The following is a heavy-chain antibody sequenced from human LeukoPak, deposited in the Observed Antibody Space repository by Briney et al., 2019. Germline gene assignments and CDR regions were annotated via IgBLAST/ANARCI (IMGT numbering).Heavy chain of an antibody. CDR3: ARDSPLYCGGDCYSYYYYYRDV. D-gene: IGHD2-21*02. CDR2: IYYTGST. V-gene: IGHV4-59*12. J-gene: IGHJ6*03. CDR1: GGSISSYY. Sequence: SETLSLTCTISGGSISSYYWSWIRQPPGKGLEWIGYIYYTGSTNHNPSPKSRVTISVDTSKNQFPLKLSSVTAADTAVYYCARDSPLYCGGDCYSYYYYYRDVWGKGTAVSIS.